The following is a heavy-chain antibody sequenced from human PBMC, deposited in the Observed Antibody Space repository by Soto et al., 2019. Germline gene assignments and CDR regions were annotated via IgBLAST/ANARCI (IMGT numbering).Heavy chain of an antibody. Sequence: PSETLSLTCTVSGGSTSSYYWSWIRQPPGKGLEWIGYIYYSGSTNYNPSLKSRVTISVDTSKNQFSLKLSSVTAADTAVYYCARVPLIWGQGTLVTVSS. V-gene: IGHV4-59*01. J-gene: IGHJ4*02. D-gene: IGHD2-8*01. CDR2: IYYSGST. CDR1: GGSTSSYY. CDR3: ARVPLI.